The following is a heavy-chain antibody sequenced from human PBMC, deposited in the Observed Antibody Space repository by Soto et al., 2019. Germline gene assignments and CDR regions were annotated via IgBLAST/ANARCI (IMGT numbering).Heavy chain of an antibody. CDR1: GFTFSSYT. J-gene: IGHJ6*03. CDR2: ISSSSSII. V-gene: IGHV3-48*01. Sequence: GGSLRLSCAASGFTFSSYTMNRVRQAPGKGLEWVSYISSSSSIIYYADSVKGRFTISRDNAKNSLYLQMNSLRAEDTAVYYCARDPPRQYMDVWGKGTTVTVSS. CDR3: ARDPPRQYMDV.